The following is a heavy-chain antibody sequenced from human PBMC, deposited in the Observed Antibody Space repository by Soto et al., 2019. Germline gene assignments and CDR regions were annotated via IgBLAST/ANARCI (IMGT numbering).Heavy chain of an antibody. Sequence: PSETLSLTCTVSGGSISSSSYYWGWIRQPPGKGLEWIGSIYYSGSTYYNPSLKSRVTISVDTSKNQFSLKLSSVTAADTAVYYCARHRNDYSNYASFDYWGQGTLVTVSS. V-gene: IGHV4-39*01. CDR3: ARHRNDYSNYASFDY. CDR1: GGSISSSSYY. CDR2: IYYSGST. J-gene: IGHJ4*02. D-gene: IGHD4-4*01.